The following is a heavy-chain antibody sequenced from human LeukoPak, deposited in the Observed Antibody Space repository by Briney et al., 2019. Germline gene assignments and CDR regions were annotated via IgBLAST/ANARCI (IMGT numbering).Heavy chain of an antibody. CDR1: GGSISSYY. CDR2: IYYSGST. J-gene: IGHJ6*03. V-gene: IGHV4-59*01. CDR3: ARGSTAMGDYYYYYMDV. D-gene: IGHD5-18*01. Sequence: SETLSLTCTVSGGSISSYYWSWIRQPPGKGLEWIGYIYYSGSTNYNPSLKSRVTISVDTSKNQFSLKLSSVTPADTAVYYCARGSTAMGDYYYYYMDVWGKGTTVTVSS.